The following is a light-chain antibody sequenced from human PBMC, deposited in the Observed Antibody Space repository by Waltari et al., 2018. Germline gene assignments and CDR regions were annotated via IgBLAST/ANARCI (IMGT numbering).Light chain of an antibody. CDR2: WAS. CDR3: QQYYSIPFT. V-gene: IGKV4-1*01. J-gene: IGKJ3*01. CDR1: QTLLYNSNSRNY. Sequence: DIVMTQSPASLAVSLGERATINCKSSQTLLYNSNSRNYLAWYQQKPGQPRKLLIYWASTRESGVPDRFSGSGSGTDFTLTISSLQAEDVAVYSCQQYYSIPFTFGPGTKVDIK.